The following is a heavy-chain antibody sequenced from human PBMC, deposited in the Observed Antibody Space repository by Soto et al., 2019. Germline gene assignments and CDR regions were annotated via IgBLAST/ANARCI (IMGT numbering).Heavy chain of an antibody. D-gene: IGHD3-22*01. J-gene: IGHJ4*02. V-gene: IGHV4-31*03. CDR1: GASISSGTDY. CDR2: IYYTGST. Sequence: QVQLQESGPGLVKPSQTLSLTCTVSGASISSGTDYWSWIRQPPGKGLEWIGYIYYTGSTDSNPSLKSRVSISLDTSKNQFSLKLSSVTVADTAVYYCAGGTSAYYYNLDYWGQGTLVTVSS. CDR3: AGGTSAYYYNLDY.